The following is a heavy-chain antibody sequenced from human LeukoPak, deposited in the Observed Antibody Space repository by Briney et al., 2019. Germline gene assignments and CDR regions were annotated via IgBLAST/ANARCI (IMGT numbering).Heavy chain of an antibody. CDR1: GFTFSGSA. CDR3: TRGSGTYNWFDP. CDR2: IDKKDKGYATAT. V-gene: IGHV3-73*01. J-gene: IGHJ5*02. Sequence: GGSLRLSCAASGFTFSGSAIHWVRQSSGKGLEWVGQIDKKDKGYATATAYAASVKGRFTISRDDSTNTAYLQMKSLKTEDTALYDCTRGSGTYNWFDPWGQGTLVTVSS. D-gene: IGHD1-26*01.